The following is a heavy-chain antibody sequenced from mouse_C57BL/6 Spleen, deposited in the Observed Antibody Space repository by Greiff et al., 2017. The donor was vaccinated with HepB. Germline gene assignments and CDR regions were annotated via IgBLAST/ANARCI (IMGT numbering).Heavy chain of an antibody. V-gene: IGHV1-18*01. J-gene: IGHJ4*01. Sequence: EVQLQQSGPELVKPGASVKIPCKASGYTFTDYNMDWVKQSHGKSLEWIGDINPNNGGTIYNQKFKGKATLTVDKSSSKAYMELRSLTSEDTAVYYCARITSGDAMDYWGQGTSVTVSS. CDR3: ARITSGDAMDY. D-gene: IGHD1-3*01. CDR2: INPNNGGT. CDR1: GYTFTDYN.